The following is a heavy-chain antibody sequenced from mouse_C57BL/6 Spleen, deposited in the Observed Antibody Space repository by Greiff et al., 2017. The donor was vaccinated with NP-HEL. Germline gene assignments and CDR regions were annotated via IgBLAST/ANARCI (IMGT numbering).Heavy chain of an antibody. CDR3: ARYYYGSSIYYAMDY. CDR2: INPSSGYT. Sequence: QVHVKQSGAELARPGASVKMSCKASGYTFTSYTMHWVKQRPGQGLEWIGYINPSSGYTKYNQKFKDKATLTADKSSSTAYMQLSSLTSEDSAVYYCARYYYGSSIYYAMDYWGQGTSVTVSS. CDR1: GYTFTSYT. D-gene: IGHD1-1*01. V-gene: IGHV1-4*01. J-gene: IGHJ4*01.